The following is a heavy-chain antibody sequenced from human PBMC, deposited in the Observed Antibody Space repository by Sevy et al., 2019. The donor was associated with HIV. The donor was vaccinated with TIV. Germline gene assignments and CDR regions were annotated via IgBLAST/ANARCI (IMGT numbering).Heavy chain of an antibody. CDR3: ARDGAFGDSSGYSIDY. CDR2: ISYDGSNK. V-gene: IGHV3-30-3*01. D-gene: IGHD3-22*01. CDR1: GFTFSSYA. Sequence: GGSLRLSCAASGFTFSSYAMHWDRQAPGKGLEWVAVISYDGSNKYYADSVKGRFTISRDNSKNTLYLQMNSLRAEDTAVYYCARDGAFGDSSGYSIDYWGQGTLVTVSS. J-gene: IGHJ4*02.